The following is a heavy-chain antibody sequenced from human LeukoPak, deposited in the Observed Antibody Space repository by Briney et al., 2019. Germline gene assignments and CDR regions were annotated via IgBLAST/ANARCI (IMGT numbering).Heavy chain of an antibody. J-gene: IGHJ3*02. CDR3: ARLPGYSSGLGGDAFDI. CDR1: GGSFSGYY. CDR2: INHSGSS. V-gene: IGHV4-34*01. Sequence: MASETLSLTCAVYGGSFSGYYWSWIRQPPGKGLEWIGAINHSGSSNYNPSLKSRVTISVDTSKNQFSLKLSSVTAADTAVYFCARLPGYSSGLGGDAFDIWGQGTMVTVSS. D-gene: IGHD6-19*01.